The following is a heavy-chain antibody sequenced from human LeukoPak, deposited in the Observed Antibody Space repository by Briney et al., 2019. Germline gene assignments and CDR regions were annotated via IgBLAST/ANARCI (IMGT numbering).Heavy chain of an antibody. J-gene: IGHJ4*02. CDR1: GFTFSSYS. CDR3: ATDLMYQQFYYFDY. D-gene: IGHD2-2*01. V-gene: IGHV3-21*01. Sequence: GGSLRLSCAASGFTFSSYSMNWVRQAPGKGLEWVSSISSSSSYIYYADSVKGRFTISRDNAKNSLYLQMNSLRAEDTAVYYCATDLMYQQFYYFDYWGQGTLVTVSS. CDR2: ISSSSSYI.